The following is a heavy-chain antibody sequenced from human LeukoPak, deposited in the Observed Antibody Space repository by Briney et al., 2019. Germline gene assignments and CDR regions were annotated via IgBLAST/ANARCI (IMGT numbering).Heavy chain of an antibody. CDR3: ARRSSGWYHYYYCYYMDV. D-gene: IGHD6-19*01. J-gene: IGHJ6*03. Sequence: KPSETLSLTCTVSGGSISSYYWSWIRQPPGKGLEWIGYIYTSGSTNYNPSLKSRVTISVDTSKNQFSLELSSVTAADTAVYYCARRSSGWYHYYYCYYMDVWGKGTTVTVSS. V-gene: IGHV4-4*09. CDR2: IYTSGST. CDR1: GGSISSYY.